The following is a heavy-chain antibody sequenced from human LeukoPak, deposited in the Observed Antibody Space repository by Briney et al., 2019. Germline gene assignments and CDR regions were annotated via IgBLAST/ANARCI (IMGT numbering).Heavy chain of an antibody. V-gene: IGHV4-34*01. CDR1: GGSFSGYY. CDR3: ARGSHIVMVAAFYY. Sequence: SETLSLTCAVYGGSFSGYYWSWIRQPPGKGLEWIGEINHSGSTNYNPSLKSRVTISVDTSKNQFSLKLSSVTAADTAVYYCARGSHIVMVAAFYYWGQGTLVTVSS. CDR2: INHSGST. J-gene: IGHJ4*02. D-gene: IGHD2-21*02.